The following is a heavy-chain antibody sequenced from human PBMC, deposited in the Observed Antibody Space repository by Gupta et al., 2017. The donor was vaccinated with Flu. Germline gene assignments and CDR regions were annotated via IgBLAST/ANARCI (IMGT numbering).Heavy chain of an antibody. J-gene: IGHJ6*02. CDR2: IIPIFGTA. D-gene: IGHD5-12*01. Sequence: APGQGLEWMGGIIPIFGTANYAQKFQGRVTITADESTSTAYMELSSLRSEETAVYYWARVDIVATGMYGMDVWGQRTTVTVSS. V-gene: IGHV1-69*01. CDR3: ARVDIVATGMYGMDV.